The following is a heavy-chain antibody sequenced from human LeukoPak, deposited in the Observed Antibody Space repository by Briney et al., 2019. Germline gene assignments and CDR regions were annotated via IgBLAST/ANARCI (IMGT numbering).Heavy chain of an antibody. Sequence: GESLKISCKGSGYSFTSYWIGWVRQMPGKGLEWMGIFHPGDSSTRYSPSFQGQVTFSADKSISTAYLQWSSLKASDTAMYYCAKRNNGYDYFDYWGQGTLVTVSS. J-gene: IGHJ4*02. CDR2: FHPGDSST. CDR3: AKRNNGYDYFDY. CDR1: GYSFTSYW. V-gene: IGHV5-51*01. D-gene: IGHD5-12*01.